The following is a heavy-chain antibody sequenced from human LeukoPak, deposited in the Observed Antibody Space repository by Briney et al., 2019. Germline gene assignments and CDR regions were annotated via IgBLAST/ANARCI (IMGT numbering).Heavy chain of an antibody. J-gene: IGHJ3*02. CDR2: IYPGDSDT. V-gene: IGHV5-51*01. CDR1: GYSFTSYW. D-gene: IGHD4-23*01. CDR3: ARLGGPYGGNGGAFDI. Sequence: GESLKISCKGSGYSFTSYWIGWVRQMPGKGLEWMGIIYPGDSDTRYSPSFQGQVTISADKSISTAYLQWSSLKASDTAMYYCARLGGPYGGNGGAFDIWGQGTMVTVSS.